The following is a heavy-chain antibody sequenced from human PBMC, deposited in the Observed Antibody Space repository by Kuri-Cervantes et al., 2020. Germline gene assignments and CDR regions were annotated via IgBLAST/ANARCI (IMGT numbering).Heavy chain of an antibody. Sequence: ASVKVSCKASRYTFTKYFTQWVRQAPGQGLEWMGWINPNSGGTKFAQKFQGRVTMTRDTSISTAYMELSRLTSDDTAVYYCARGSLITGTQWFDPWGQGTLVTVSS. J-gene: IGHJ5*02. CDR2: INPNSGGT. D-gene: IGHD1-7*01. CDR1: RYTFTKYF. V-gene: IGHV1-2*02. CDR3: ARGSLITGTQWFDP.